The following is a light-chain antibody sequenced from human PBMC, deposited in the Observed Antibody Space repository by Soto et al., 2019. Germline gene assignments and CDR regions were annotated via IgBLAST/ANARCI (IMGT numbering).Light chain of an antibody. J-gene: IGKJ5*01. CDR1: QSISGSS. V-gene: IGKV3-20*01. Sequence: EVVLTQSPGTLSLSPGERASLSCRASQSISGSSLAWYQQKPGQAPRLLIYGASTRATGIPDRFSRSGSGKAVILTITSVVHGDFAVYFCQRYRTSPSTVGRGTRL. CDR2: GAS. CDR3: QRYRTSPST.